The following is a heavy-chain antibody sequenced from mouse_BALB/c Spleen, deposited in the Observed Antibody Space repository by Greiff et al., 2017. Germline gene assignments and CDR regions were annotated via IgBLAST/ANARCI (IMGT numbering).Heavy chain of an antibody. CDR2: ISSGGSYT. J-gene: IGHJ3*01. D-gene: IGHD1-1*01. Sequence: VQLKESGGDLVKPGGSLKLSCAASGFTFSSYGMSWVRQTPDKRLEWVATISSGGSYTYYPDSVKGRFTISRDNAKNTLYLQMSSLKSEDTAMYYCARHTSGSSYLAWLAYWGQGTLVTVSA. CDR1: GFTFSSYG. V-gene: IGHV5-6*01. CDR3: ARHTSGSSYLAWLAY.